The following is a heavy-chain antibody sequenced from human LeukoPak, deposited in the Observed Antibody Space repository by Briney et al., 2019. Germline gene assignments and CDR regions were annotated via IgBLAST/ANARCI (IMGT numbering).Heavy chain of an antibody. CDR1: GGSISSSSYY. D-gene: IGHD4-17*01. J-gene: IGHJ6*02. CDR3: ARASTFYGDYYYYGMDV. CDR2: IYYSGST. V-gene: IGHV4-39*07. Sequence: SETLSLTCTVSGGSISSSSYYWGWIRQPPGKGLEWIGSIYYSGSTYYNPSLKSRVTISVDTSKNQFSLKLSSVTAADTAVYYCARASTFYGDYYYYGMDVWGQGTTVTVSS.